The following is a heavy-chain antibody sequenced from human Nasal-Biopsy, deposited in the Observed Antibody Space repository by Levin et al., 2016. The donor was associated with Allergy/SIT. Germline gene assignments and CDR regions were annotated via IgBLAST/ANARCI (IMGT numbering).Heavy chain of an antibody. CDR1: GFTFSDYG. Sequence: GESLKISCAASGFTFSDYGMQWVRQAPGKGLEWVSGISGSGDRTHYADSVKGRFSISRDNYDNTLYLQMNSLRAEDTAVYYCARTFNYDVYGGAWYFDYWGRGTLVSVSS. CDR3: ARTFNYDVYGGAWYFDY. CDR2: ISGSGDRT. D-gene: IGHD3-16*01. J-gene: IGHJ4*02. V-gene: IGHV3-23*01.